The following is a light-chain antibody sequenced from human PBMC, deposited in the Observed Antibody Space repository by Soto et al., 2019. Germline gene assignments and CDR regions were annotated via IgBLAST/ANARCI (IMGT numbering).Light chain of an antibody. CDR1: SSNIGAGYE. CDR3: QSYDSSLSATV. V-gene: IGLV1-40*01. Sequence: HSVLTQAPSVSGAPGQRVTISCTGSSSNIGAGYEVHWYQQLPGTAPKLLIYGNSNRPSGVPDRFSGSTSDTSASLAITGLQAEDEADYYCQSYDSSLSATVFGTGTKLTVL. J-gene: IGLJ1*01. CDR2: GNS.